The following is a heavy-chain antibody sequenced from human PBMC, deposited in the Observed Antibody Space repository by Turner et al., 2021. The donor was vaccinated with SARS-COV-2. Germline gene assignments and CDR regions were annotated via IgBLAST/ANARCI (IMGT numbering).Heavy chain of an antibody. J-gene: IGHJ4*02. CDR1: GGSLSGYY. Sequence: QVPLQQWGAGALEPSETLSLICDVNGGSLSGYYWTWIRQPPGRGLEWIGEVPPYGTTYYNPFLKCRVSMSVDTSKNQFSLKLNSGTAADTAFDYCARGDDPRKAGVVWGQGTLVTVSS. CDR3: ARGDDPRKAGVV. D-gene: IGHD3-3*01. CDR2: VPPYGTT. V-gene: IGHV4-34*01.